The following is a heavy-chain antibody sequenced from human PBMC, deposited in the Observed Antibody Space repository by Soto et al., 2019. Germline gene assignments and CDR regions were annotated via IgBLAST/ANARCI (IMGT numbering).Heavy chain of an antibody. CDR3: AALGGVITSRVGSHWFDP. CDR2: ISYDGSNK. V-gene: IGHV3-30*03. Sequence: HHGGSLRLSCAASVFPFSSYGMHWVRQAPGKGLEWVAVISYDGSNKYYADSVKGRFTISRDNSKNTLYLQMNSLRAEDTAVYYCAALGGVITSRVGSHWFDPWGQGTLVTVSS. D-gene: IGHD3-22*01. CDR1: VFPFSSYG. J-gene: IGHJ5*02.